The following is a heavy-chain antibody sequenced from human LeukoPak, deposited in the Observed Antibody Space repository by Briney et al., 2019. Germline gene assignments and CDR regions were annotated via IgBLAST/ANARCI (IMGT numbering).Heavy chain of an antibody. Sequence: ASVKVSCKASGYTFTSYDINWVRQATGQGLEWMGWMNPNSGNTGYAQKFQGRVTMTRNTSISTAYMELSSLRSEDTAVYYCARWITMVRGVITHFDYWGQGTLVTVSS. CDR2: MNPNSGNT. CDR3: ARWITMVRGVITHFDY. V-gene: IGHV1-8*01. J-gene: IGHJ4*02. D-gene: IGHD3-10*01. CDR1: GYTFTSYD.